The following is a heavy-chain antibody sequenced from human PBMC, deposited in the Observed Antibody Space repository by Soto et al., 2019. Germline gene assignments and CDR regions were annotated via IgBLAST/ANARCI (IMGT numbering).Heavy chain of an antibody. CDR3: ARGATLTFDY. J-gene: IGHJ4*02. CDR1: GGSISIGGYC. Sequence: QLQLQESGSGLVKLSQTLSLTCAVSGGSISIGGYCWSWIRQPPEKGLEWIGYIYHSGSTYYIPSLKSGVTISVDRSKNQFSLKLRSVTAADTAVYFCARGATLTFDYWCQGTLVAVSS. V-gene: IGHV4-30-2*01. CDR2: IYHSGST.